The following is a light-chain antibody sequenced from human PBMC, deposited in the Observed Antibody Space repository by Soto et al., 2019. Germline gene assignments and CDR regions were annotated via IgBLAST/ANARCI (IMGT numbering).Light chain of an antibody. CDR1: SSDVGGYNY. CDR2: DVS. V-gene: IGLV2-14*01. CDR3: SSYTSSSTRVV. J-gene: IGLJ2*01. Sequence: QSALTQPASVSGSPGQSITISCTGTSSDVGGYNYVSWYQQHPGKAPKLMIYDVSNRPSGVSNRFSGSKSGNTASLTISGXXXXXXADYYCSSYTSSSTRVVFGGGTKLTVL.